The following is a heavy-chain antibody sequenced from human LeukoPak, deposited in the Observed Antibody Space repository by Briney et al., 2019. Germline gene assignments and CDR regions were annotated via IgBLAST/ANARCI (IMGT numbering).Heavy chain of an antibody. J-gene: IGHJ5*02. CDR3: ARRKYGVGFDP. CDR1: GGSINSDIYY. CDR2: VYSTGNT. Sequence: SETLSLTCTVSGGSINSDIYYWGWIRQPPGKGLEWIGCVYSTGNTFYNPSLKSRVTMSIDTSRNQFSLKLSTVAAADTAVYYCARRKYGVGFDPWGQGTLVTVSS. V-gene: IGHV4-39*01. D-gene: IGHD2-8*01.